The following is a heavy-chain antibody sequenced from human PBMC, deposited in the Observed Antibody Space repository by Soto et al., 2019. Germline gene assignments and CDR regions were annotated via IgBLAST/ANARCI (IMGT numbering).Heavy chain of an antibody. D-gene: IGHD2-2*01. CDR3: ARDQDIVVAPGAYGMDV. J-gene: IGHJ6*02. V-gene: IGHV3-48*02. CDR2: ISSSSRIT. CDR1: GFIFRSYS. Sequence: GGSLRLSCAASGFIFRSYSLNWVRQVPGKGLEWLSYISSSSRITHYADSVKGRFTVSRDNAKNSLYLQMNSLRDEDTAVYYCARDQDIVVAPGAYGMDVWGQGTTVTAP.